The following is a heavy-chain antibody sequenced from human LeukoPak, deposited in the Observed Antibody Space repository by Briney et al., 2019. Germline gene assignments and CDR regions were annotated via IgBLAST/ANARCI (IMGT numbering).Heavy chain of an antibody. V-gene: IGHV4-4*07. J-gene: IGHJ4*02. CDR3: AKQYSSSSPLDY. CDR1: GGSISNYC. D-gene: IGHD6-6*01. CDR2: IYTSGNT. Sequence: SETLSLTCTVSGGSISNYCWSWIRQTAGKGLEWIGRIYTSGNTNYNPSLKSRVTMSVDTSKNQFSLKLSSVTAADTAVYYCAKQYSSSSPLDYWGQGTLVTVSS.